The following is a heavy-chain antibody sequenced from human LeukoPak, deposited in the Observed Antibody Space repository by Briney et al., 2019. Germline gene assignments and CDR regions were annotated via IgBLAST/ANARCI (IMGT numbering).Heavy chain of an antibody. CDR2: IHQIGST. J-gene: IGHJ4*02. D-gene: IGHD3-3*01. Sequence: PSETLSVTCNVSGYSISIDYYWGWIRQPPGKGLEWIGSIHQIGSTYYNPSLKSRVSISMDKSKNQFSLKLQSVTAADTAVYFCARGGTGYYDSSYYYPYWGQGSLVTVSS. V-gene: IGHV4-38-2*02. CDR1: GYSISIDYY. CDR3: ARGGTGYYDSSYYYPY.